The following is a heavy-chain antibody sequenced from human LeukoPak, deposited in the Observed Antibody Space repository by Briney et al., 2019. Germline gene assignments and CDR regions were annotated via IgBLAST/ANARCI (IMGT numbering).Heavy chain of an antibody. Sequence: PGGSLRLSCATSGFTFSSYGMHWVRQVPGKGLEWVTVISHDAKSTYHVDSVKGRFTISRDNSKNTLYLQMNSLRAEDTAVYYCARDSSGWYVAGSLWGQGTLVTVSS. D-gene: IGHD6-19*01. V-gene: IGHV3-30*03. CDR2: ISHDAKST. CDR1: GFTFSSYG. CDR3: ARDSSGWYVAGSL. J-gene: IGHJ4*02.